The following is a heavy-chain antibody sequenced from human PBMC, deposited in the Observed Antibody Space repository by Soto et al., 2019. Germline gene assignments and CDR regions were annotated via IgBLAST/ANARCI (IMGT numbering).Heavy chain of an antibody. CDR2: VFYSGTT. V-gene: IGHV4-59*11. CDR3: ARVGSSGWSPDY. D-gene: IGHD6-19*01. CDR1: GGSISGHY. J-gene: IGHJ4*02. Sequence: SETLSLTCTVSGGSISGHYLIWIRQSPGKGLECIGYVFYSGTTNYNPSLKSRVTLSADTSKNQFSLRLSSVTAADTAVYYCARVGSSGWSPDYWGQGTLVTVYS.